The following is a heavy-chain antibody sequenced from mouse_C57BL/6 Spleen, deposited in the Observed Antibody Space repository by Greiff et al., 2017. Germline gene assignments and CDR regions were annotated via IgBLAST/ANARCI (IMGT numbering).Heavy chain of an antibody. J-gene: IGHJ2*01. CDR2: ISDGGSYT. CDR1: GFTFSSYA. CDR3: ARDYGRGFDY. D-gene: IGHD1-1*01. Sequence: EVQLQESGGGLVKPGGSLKLSCAASGFTFSSYAMSWVRQTPEKRLEWVATISDGGSYTYYPDNVKGRFTISRDNAKNNLYLQMSHLKSEDTAMYYCARDYGRGFDYWGQGTTLTVSS. V-gene: IGHV5-4*01.